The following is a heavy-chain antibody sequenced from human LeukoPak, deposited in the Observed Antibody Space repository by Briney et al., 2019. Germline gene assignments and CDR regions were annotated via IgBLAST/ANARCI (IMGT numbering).Heavy chain of an antibody. D-gene: IGHD3-16*01. Sequence: SETLSLTCTVSGGSISSYYWSWIRQPPGKGLEWIGYIYYSGSTNYNPSLKSRVTISVDTSKNQFSLKLSSVTAADTAVYYCARRAITFGGVTVDPWGQGTLVTVSS. CDR1: GGSISSYY. V-gene: IGHV4-59*12. CDR3: ARRAITFGGVTVDP. J-gene: IGHJ5*02. CDR2: IYYSGST.